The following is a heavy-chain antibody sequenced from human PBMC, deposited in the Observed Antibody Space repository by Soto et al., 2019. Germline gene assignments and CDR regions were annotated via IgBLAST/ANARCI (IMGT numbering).Heavy chain of an antibody. V-gene: IGHV3-7*05. CDR2: IKQDGSEK. D-gene: IGHD3-9*01. CDR1: GFTFSSYW. J-gene: IGHJ4*02. CDR3: ARGGLPNFDWLSFPFDY. Sequence: EVQLVESGGGLVQPGGSLRLSCAASGFTFSSYWMSWVRQAPGKGLEWVANIKQDGSEKYYVDSVKGRFTISRDNAKNSLYLQMNSLRAEDTAVYYCARGGLPNFDWLSFPFDYWGQGTLVTVSS.